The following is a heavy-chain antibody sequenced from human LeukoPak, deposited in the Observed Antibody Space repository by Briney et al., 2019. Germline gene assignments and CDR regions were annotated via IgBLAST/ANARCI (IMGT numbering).Heavy chain of an antibody. CDR3: ARAPPADYGDNWFDP. V-gene: IGHV3-74*01. CDR1: GFTFSSYW. J-gene: IGHJ5*02. Sequence: PVGSLRLSCSASGFTFSSYWMHWVRQAPGKGLVWVSRINSDGSSTSYADSVKGRFTISRDNAKNTLYLQMNSLRAEDTAVYYCARAPPADYGDNWFDPWGQGTLVTVSS. D-gene: IGHD4-17*01. CDR2: INSDGSST.